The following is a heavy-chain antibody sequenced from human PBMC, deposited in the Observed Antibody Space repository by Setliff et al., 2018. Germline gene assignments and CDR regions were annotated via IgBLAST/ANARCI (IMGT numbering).Heavy chain of an antibody. CDR3: ARDLRITMIVASGAFDI. J-gene: IGHJ3*02. CDR2: ISAYNGNT. V-gene: IGHV1-18*01. CDR1: GYTFTSYG. Sequence: ASVKVSCKASGYTFTSYGISWVRQAPGQGLEWMGWISAYNGNTNYAQKLQGRVTMTTDTSTSTAYMELRSLRSDDTAVYYCARDLRITMIVASGAFDIWGQGTMVTVSS. D-gene: IGHD3-22*01.